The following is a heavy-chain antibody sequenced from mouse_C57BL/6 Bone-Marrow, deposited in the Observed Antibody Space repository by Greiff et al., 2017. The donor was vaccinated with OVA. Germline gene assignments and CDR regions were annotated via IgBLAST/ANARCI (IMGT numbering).Heavy chain of an antibody. CDR1: GFTFSDYG. CDR2: ISSGSSTI. V-gene: IGHV5-17*01. D-gene: IGHD2-4*01. Sequence: DVMLVESGGGLVKPGGSLKLSCAASGFTFSDYGMHWVRQAPEKGLEWVAYISSGSSTIYYADTVKGRFTISRDNAKNTLFLQMTSLRSEDTAMYYCARRIYYDYEYYFDYWGQGTTLTVSS. CDR3: ARRIYYDYEYYFDY. J-gene: IGHJ2*01.